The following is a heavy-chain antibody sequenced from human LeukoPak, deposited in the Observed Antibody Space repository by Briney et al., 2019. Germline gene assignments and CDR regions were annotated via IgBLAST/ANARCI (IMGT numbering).Heavy chain of an antibody. CDR3: ARQLEYAWGSYRYRAFDL. Sequence: SETLSLTCVVSDFSISSGFYWGWIRQPPGKGLEWIGSIHHSGSTYYNPSLTSRVTISVDTSKDQFSLKLTSVTAADSAVYYRARQLEYAWGSYRYRAFDLWGHGTMVTVSP. J-gene: IGHJ3*01. V-gene: IGHV4-38-2*01. D-gene: IGHD3-16*02. CDR2: IHHSGST. CDR1: DFSISSGFY.